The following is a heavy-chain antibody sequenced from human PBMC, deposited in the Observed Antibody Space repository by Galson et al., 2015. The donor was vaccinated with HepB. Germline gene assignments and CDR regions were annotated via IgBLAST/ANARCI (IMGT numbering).Heavy chain of an antibody. V-gene: IGHV1-69*13. CDR1: GGTFSSYA. Sequence: SVKVSCKASGGTFSSYAISWVRQAPGQGLEWMGGIIPIFGTANYAQKFQGRVTITADESTSTAYMELSSLRSEDTAVYYCAIRGSGYSGYDISYYYYYYMDVWGKGTTVTVSS. CDR2: IIPIFGTA. J-gene: IGHJ6*03. D-gene: IGHD5-12*01. CDR3: AIRGSGYSGYDISYYYYYYMDV.